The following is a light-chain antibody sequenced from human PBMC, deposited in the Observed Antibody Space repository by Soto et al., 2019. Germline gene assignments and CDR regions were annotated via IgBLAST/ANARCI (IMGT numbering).Light chain of an antibody. V-gene: IGLV1-51*01. CDR2: DNN. Sequence: QSVLTQPPSASGTPGQRVTISCSGSRSNIGNNYVSWYQQLPGTAPKLLIYDNNKRPSGIPDRFSGSKSGTSATLGITGLQTGDEADYYCGTWDSSLSAWVFGGGTQLTVL. CDR1: RSNIGNNY. J-gene: IGLJ3*02. CDR3: GTWDSSLSAWV.